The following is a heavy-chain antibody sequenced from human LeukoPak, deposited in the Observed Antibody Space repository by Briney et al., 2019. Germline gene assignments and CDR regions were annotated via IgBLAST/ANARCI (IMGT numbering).Heavy chain of an antibody. J-gene: IGHJ6*03. CDR2: ISGSGGST. Sequence: GGSPRLSCAASGFTFSSYAMSWVRQAPGKGLEWVSAISGSGGSTYYADSVKGRFTISRDNSKNTLYLQMNSLRAEDTAVYYCAKSPSSYYYYYMDVWGKGTTVTVSS. V-gene: IGHV3-23*01. CDR1: GFTFSSYA. CDR3: AKSPSSYYYYYMDV.